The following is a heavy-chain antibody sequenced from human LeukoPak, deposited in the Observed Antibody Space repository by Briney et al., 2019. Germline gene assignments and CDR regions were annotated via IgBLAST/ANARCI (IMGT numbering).Heavy chain of an antibody. CDR3: ARGGGGYVGFDY. J-gene: IGHJ4*02. Sequence: GGSLRLSCAASGFTFSSYWMSWVRQAPGKGRGWVANIKQDGSEKNYVDSVKGRFTISRDNAKNSLYLQMNSLRAEDTAVYHCARGGGGYVGFDYWGQGTLVTVSS. V-gene: IGHV3-7*03. CDR1: GFTFSSYW. D-gene: IGHD5-12*01. CDR2: IKQDGSEK.